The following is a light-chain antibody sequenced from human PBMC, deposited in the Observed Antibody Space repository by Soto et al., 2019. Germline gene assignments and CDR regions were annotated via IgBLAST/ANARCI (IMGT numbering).Light chain of an antibody. CDR3: QLWDSNSDHVV. Sequence: SYELTQPPSVSVAPGQTASITCGGTNIGRKSVHWYQQKPGQAPVVVVYDDRDRPSGIPERFSGSNSGNTAALTISRVEAGDDADYYCQLWDSNSDHVVFGGGTQLTVL. V-gene: IGLV3-21*02. CDR2: DDR. J-gene: IGLJ2*01. CDR1: NIGRKS.